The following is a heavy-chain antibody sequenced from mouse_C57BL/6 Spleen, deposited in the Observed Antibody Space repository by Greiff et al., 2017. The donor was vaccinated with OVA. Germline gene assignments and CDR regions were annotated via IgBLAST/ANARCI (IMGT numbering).Heavy chain of an antibody. V-gene: IGHV1-9*01. D-gene: IGHD4-1*01. Sequence: QVQLQQSGAELMKPGASVKLSCKATGYTFTGYWIEWVKQRPGHGLEWIGEILPGSGSTNYTEKFKGKATFTADTSSNTADMQLSSLTTEDSAIYYCARTGTYAMDYWGQGTSVTVSA. CDR1: GYTFTGYW. J-gene: IGHJ4*01. CDR2: ILPGSGST. CDR3: ARTGTYAMDY.